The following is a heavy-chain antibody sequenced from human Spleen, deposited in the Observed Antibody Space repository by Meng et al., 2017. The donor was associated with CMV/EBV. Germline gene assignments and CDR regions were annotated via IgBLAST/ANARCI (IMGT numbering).Heavy chain of an antibody. Sequence: GESLKISCAASGFTFSSYGMHWVRQAPGKGLEWVAFIRYDGSNKYYADSVKGRFTISRDNSKNTLYLQMNSLRAEDTAVYYCAKDLYYDFWSGYYTPQGFDYWGQGTLVTVSS. CDR2: IRYDGSNK. CDR1: GFTFSSYG. D-gene: IGHD3-3*01. V-gene: IGHV3-30*02. CDR3: AKDLYYDFWSGYYTPQGFDY. J-gene: IGHJ4*02.